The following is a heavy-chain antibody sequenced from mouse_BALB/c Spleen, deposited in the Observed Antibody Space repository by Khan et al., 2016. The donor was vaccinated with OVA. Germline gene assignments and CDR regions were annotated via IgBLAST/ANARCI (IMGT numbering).Heavy chain of an antibody. V-gene: IGHV1-4*01. J-gene: IGHJ3*01. CDR1: GYTFTSYT. CDR3: VRDGAYHRNDGWFAY. CDR2: INPSNGYT. D-gene: IGHD2-14*01. Sequence: QVQLKQSGAELARPGASVKMSCKASGYTFTSYTIHWIKKRPGQGLEWIGYINPSNGYTNYNQKFKDKATLTTDKSSTPAYLQLSSPTSDDSAVYNCVRDGAYHRNDGWFAYWGQGTLVTVSA.